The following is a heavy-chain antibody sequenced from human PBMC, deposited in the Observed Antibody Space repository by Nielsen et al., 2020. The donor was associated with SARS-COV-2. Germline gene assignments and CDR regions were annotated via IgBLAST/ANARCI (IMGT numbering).Heavy chain of an antibody. D-gene: IGHD6-13*01. J-gene: IGHJ6*02. CDR3: ARGLPDKYSSSWFYYYYGMDV. Sequence: WVRQAPGQGLAWMGWINPNSGGTNYAQKFQCWVTMTRDTSISTAYMELSRLRSDDTAVYYCARGLPDKYSSSWFYYYYGMDVWGQGTTVTVSS. CDR2: INPNSGGT. V-gene: IGHV1-2*04.